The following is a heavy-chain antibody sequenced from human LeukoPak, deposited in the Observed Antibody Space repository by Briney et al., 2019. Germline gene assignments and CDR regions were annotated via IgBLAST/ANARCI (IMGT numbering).Heavy chain of an antibody. V-gene: IGHV4-61*02. CDR2: IYTSGST. J-gene: IGHJ6*03. CDR3: ARYEDYYYNMDV. D-gene: IGHD3-9*01. Sequence: SQTLSLTCTVSGGSISSGSYYWSWIRQPAGKGLEWIGRIYTSGSTNYNPSLKSRVTISVDTSKNQFSLKLSSVTAADTAVYYCARYEDYYYNMDVWGKGTTVTVSS. CDR1: GGSISSGSYY.